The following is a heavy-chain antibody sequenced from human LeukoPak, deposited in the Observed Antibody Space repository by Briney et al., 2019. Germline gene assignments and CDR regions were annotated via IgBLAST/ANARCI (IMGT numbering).Heavy chain of an antibody. V-gene: IGHV3-7*03. Sequence: GGSLRLSCAASGFTFSSYWMSWVRQAPGKGLEWVANIKQDGSEKYYVDSVKGRFTISRDNAKNSLYLQMNSLRAEDTAVYYCARRVGPFYDSSGYMYDYWGQGTLVTVSS. CDR1: GFTFSSYW. CDR3: ARRVGPFYDSSGYMYDY. J-gene: IGHJ4*02. CDR2: IKQDGSEK. D-gene: IGHD3-22*01.